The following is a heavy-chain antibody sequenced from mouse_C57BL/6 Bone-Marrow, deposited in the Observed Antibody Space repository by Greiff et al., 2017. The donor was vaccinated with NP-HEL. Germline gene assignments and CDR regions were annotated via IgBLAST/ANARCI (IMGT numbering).Heavy chain of an antibody. CDR3: ARDRGGYYGYPWFAY. CDR1: GFTFSSYA. J-gene: IGHJ3*01. CDR2: ISDGGSYT. V-gene: IGHV5-4*01. D-gene: IGHD2-2*01. Sequence: EVKLEESGGGLVKPGGSLKLSCAASGFTFSSYAMSWVRQTPEKRLEWVATISDGGSYTYYPDNVKGRFTISRDNAKNNLYLQMSHLKSEDTAMYYCARDRGGYYGYPWFAYWGQGTLVTVSA.